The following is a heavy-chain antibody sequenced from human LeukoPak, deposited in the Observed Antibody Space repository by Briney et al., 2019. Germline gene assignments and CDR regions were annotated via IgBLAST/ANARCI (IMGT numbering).Heavy chain of an antibody. V-gene: IGHV4-34*01. CDR2: INHSGST. Sequence: SETLSLTCAIYGGSFSGYYWSWIRQPPGKGLEWIGEINHSGSTNYNPSLKRRVTMSVDASKNQFSLKLSSVTAADTAVYYCATSTGGYYSENWGQGTLVTVSS. J-gene: IGHJ4*02. CDR3: ATSTGGYYSEN. D-gene: IGHD2-15*01. CDR1: GGSFSGYY.